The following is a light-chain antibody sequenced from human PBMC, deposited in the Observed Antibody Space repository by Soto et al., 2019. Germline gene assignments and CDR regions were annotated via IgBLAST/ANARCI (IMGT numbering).Light chain of an antibody. CDR3: QQYGSSPIT. V-gene: IGKV3-20*01. Sequence: EIVLTHSPGTLSLSPWEIATLSCRASQSVSSYLGWYQQKPGQAPRLLIYGASSRATGIPDRFSGSGSGTDFTLTISRLEPEDFAVYYCQQYGSSPITFGQGTRLE. CDR1: QSVSSY. CDR2: GAS. J-gene: IGKJ5*01.